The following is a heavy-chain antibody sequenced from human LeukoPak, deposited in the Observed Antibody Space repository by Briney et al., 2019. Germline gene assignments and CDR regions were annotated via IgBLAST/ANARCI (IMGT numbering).Heavy chain of an antibody. V-gene: IGHV5-51*01. D-gene: IGHD3-22*01. Sequence: GESLKISCKGSGYSFSSYWIGWVRQMPGKGLEWMGIIYPGDSETRYSPSFQGQVTISADKSISTAFLQWSSLKASDTAMYYCAKSNYYDSSGYNGAFDYWGQGTLVTVSS. CDR2: IYPGDSET. J-gene: IGHJ4*02. CDR1: GYSFSSYW. CDR3: AKSNYYDSSGYNGAFDY.